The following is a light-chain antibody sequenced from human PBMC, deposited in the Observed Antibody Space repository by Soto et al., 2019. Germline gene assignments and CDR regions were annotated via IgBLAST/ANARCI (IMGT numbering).Light chain of an antibody. CDR1: QSISTN. Sequence: EIVMTQSPATLSVSPGERATLSCRASQSISTNLAWYQQSPGQAPRLLLYGASTRATGIPARFSGSGSETEFTLTISSLQSEDFAVYYCQQYVDWPPTYTFGQGTKLEIK. CDR3: QQYVDWPPTYT. J-gene: IGKJ2*01. V-gene: IGKV3-15*01. CDR2: GAS.